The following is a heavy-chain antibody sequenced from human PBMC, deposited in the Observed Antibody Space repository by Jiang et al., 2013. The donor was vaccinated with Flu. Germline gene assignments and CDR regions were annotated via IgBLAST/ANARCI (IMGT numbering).Heavy chain of an antibody. CDR2: INTNTGNP. V-gene: IGHV7-4-1*02. CDR1: GYTFTSYA. J-gene: IGHJ4*02. D-gene: IGHD3-22*01. CDR3: ARGALRYYYDSSGYYHFDY. Sequence: QSGSELKKPGASVKVSCKASGYTFTSYAMNWVRQAPGQGLEWMGWINTNTGNPTYAQGFTGRFVFSLDTSVSTAYLQISSLKAEDTAVYYCARGALRYYYDSSGYYHFDYWAREPWSPSPQ.